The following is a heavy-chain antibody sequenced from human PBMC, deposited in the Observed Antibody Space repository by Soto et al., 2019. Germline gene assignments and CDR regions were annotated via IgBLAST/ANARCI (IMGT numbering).Heavy chain of an antibody. V-gene: IGHV3-30-3*01. J-gene: IGHJ3*02. CDR1: EFSLSDYA. D-gene: IGHD6-19*01. CDR3: ARDGGGWKIGAFDI. CDR2: MSLDGNNN. Sequence: QVQLVESGGGVVQPGRSLRLSCAASEFSLSDYAIHWVRQAPGKGLEWVAIMSLDGNNNYYADSVRGRFTISRDNSKNTRFLQMNSLRAEDTAMYYCARDGGGWKIGAFDIWGQGTMVTVSS.